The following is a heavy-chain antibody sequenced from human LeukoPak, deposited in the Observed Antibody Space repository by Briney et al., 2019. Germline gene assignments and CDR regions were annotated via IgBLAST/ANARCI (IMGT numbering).Heavy chain of an antibody. CDR2: MSDSGGNS. D-gene: IGHD3-22*01. CDR3: AKDYYDSYYFDS. V-gene: IGHV3-23*01. Sequence: GGSLRLSCTASGFIFNAMSWVRQAPGKGLEWVSSMSDSGGNSYYADSVKGRFTISRDNSKNTLYLQMKSLRAEDTAVYYCAKDYYDSYYFDSWGQGTLVTVSS. J-gene: IGHJ4*02. CDR1: GFIFNA.